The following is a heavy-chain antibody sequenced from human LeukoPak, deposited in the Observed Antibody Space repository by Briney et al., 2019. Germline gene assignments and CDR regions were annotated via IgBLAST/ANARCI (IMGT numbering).Heavy chain of an antibody. V-gene: IGHV4-39*07. CDR3: ARDGVITMVRGVTLAYNWFDP. CDR2: IYYSGST. Sequence: SETLSLTCTISGGSISSSSYYWAWIRQPPGKGLEWIATIYYSGSTYYNPSLKSRVTISVDTSKNQFSLKLSSVTAADTAVYYCARDGVITMVRGVTLAYNWFDPWGQGTLVTVSS. CDR1: GGSISSSSYY. J-gene: IGHJ5*02. D-gene: IGHD3-10*01.